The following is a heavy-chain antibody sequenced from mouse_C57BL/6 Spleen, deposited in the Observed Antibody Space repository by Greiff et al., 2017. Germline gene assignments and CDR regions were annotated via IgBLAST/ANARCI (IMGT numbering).Heavy chain of an antibody. Sequence: QVQLQQSGPELVKPGASVKISCKASGYAFSSSWMNWVKQRPGKGLEWIGRIYPGDGDTNYNGKFKGKATLTADKSSSTAYMQLSSLTSEDSAVYFCARLNGYYFDYGGQGTTLTVSS. V-gene: IGHV1-82*01. CDR1: GYAFSSSW. D-gene: IGHD2-2*01. CDR3: ARLNGYYFDY. CDR2: IYPGDGDT. J-gene: IGHJ2*01.